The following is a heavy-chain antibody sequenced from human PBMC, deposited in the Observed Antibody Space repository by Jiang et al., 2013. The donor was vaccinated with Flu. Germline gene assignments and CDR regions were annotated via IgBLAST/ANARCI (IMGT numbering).Heavy chain of an antibody. CDR1: GYTFTSYA. D-gene: IGHD6-13*01. J-gene: IGHJ4*02. CDR3: ARGLIAAAGTPFDY. Sequence: PGASVKVSCKASGYTFTSYAMHWVRQAPGQRLEWMGWINAGNGNTKYSQKFQGRVTITRDTSASTAYMELSSLRSEDTAVYYCARGLIAAAGTPFDYWGQGTLVTVSS. V-gene: IGHV1-3*01. CDR2: INAGNGNT.